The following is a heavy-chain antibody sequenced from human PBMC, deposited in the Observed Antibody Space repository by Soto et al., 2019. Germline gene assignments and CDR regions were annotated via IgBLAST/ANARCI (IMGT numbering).Heavy chain of an antibody. V-gene: IGHV1-69*06. J-gene: IGHJ4*02. CDR3: ARHDTEYSGYGGDFDY. Sequence: ASVKVSCKASGGTFSSYAISWVRQAPGQGLEWMGGTIPIFGTANYAQKFQGRVTITADKSTSTAYMELSSLRSEDTAVYYCARHDTEYSGYGGDFDYWGQGTLVTVSS. CDR2: TIPIFGTA. D-gene: IGHD5-12*01. CDR1: GGTFSSYA.